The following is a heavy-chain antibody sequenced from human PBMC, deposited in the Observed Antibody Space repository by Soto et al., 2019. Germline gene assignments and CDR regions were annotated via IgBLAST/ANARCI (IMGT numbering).Heavy chain of an antibody. J-gene: IGHJ6*02. V-gene: IGHV3-74*01. Sequence: PGGSLRLSCAASGFTFSSYWMHWVRQAPGKGLVWVSRINSDGSSTSYADSVKGRFTISRDNAKNTLYLQMNSLRAEDTAVYYCARRLVPAAMQYYYYSGMDVWGQGTTVTVSS. CDR2: INSDGSST. CDR3: ARRLVPAAMQYYYYSGMDV. CDR1: GFTFSSYW. D-gene: IGHD2-2*01.